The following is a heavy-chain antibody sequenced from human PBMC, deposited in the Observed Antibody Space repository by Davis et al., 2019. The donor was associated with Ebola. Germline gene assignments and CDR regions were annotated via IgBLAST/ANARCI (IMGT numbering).Heavy chain of an antibody. D-gene: IGHD6-13*01. CDR1: GGSISSYY. CDR2: INHSGST. Sequence: ESLKISCTVSGGSISSYYWSWIHQPPGKGLEWIGEINHSGSTNYNPSLKSRVTISVDTSKNQFSLKLSSVTAADTAVYYCARGRRIVYSSSWHYYYYGMDVWGQGTTVTVSS. J-gene: IGHJ6*02. V-gene: IGHV4-34*01. CDR3: ARGRRIVYSSSWHYYYYGMDV.